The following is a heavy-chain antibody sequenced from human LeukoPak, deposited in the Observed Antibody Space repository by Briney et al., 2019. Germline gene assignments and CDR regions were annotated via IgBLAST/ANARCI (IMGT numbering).Heavy chain of an antibody. Sequence: GGSLRLSCAASGFTFSSNYTSWVRQAPGKGLEWVSVIYSGGSTYYADSVKGRFTISRDNSKNTLYLQMNSLRAEDTAVYYCAREDNFWSGYSGDGMDVWGQGTTVTVSS. CDR2: IYSGGST. J-gene: IGHJ6*02. V-gene: IGHV3-53*01. CDR1: GFTFSSNY. CDR3: AREDNFWSGYSGDGMDV. D-gene: IGHD3-3*01.